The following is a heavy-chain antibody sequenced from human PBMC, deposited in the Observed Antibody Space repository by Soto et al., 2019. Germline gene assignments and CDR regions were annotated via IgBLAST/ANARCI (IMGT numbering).Heavy chain of an antibody. CDR1: GFTFSSYW. D-gene: IGHD3-22*01. V-gene: IGHV3-7*01. Sequence: GGSLRLSCAASGFTFSSYWMSWVRQAPGKGLEWVANIKQDGSEKYYVDSVKGRFTISRDNAKNSLYLQMNSLRAEDTAVYYCARSGRDGRGYYYDYWGQGTLVTVSS. CDR3: ARSGRDGRGYYYDY. J-gene: IGHJ4*02. CDR2: IKQDGSEK.